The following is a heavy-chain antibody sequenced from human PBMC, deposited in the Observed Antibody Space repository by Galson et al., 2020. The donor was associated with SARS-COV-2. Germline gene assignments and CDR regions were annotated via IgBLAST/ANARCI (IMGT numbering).Heavy chain of an antibody. CDR1: GGSFSGYY. Sequence: SETLSLTCAVYGGSFSGYYWSWIRQPPGKGPEWIGEINHSGSTNYNPSLKSRVTISVDTSKNQFSLKLSSVTAADTAVYYCASNTNYYYYYGMDVWGQGTTVTVSS. CDR2: INHSGST. V-gene: IGHV4-34*01. CDR3: ASNTNYYYYYGMDV. D-gene: IGHD2-2*01. J-gene: IGHJ6*02.